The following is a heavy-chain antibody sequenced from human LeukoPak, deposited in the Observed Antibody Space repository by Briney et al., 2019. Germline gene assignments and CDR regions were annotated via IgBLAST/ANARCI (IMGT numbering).Heavy chain of an antibody. Sequence: GGSLRLSCAASGFTFSSYWMSWVRQAPGKGLEWVANVKQDGSEKYYVDSVKGRFTISRDNAKNSLYLQMSSLRAEDTAVYYCAKMGHSSSSELRYWGQGTLVTVPS. CDR3: AKMGHSSSSELRY. CDR2: VKQDGSEK. CDR1: GFTFSSYW. D-gene: IGHD6-13*01. V-gene: IGHV3-7*01. J-gene: IGHJ4*02.